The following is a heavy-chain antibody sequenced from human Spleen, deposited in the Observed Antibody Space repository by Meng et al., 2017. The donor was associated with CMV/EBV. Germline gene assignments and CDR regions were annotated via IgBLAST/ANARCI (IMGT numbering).Heavy chain of an antibody. J-gene: IGHJ4*02. V-gene: IGHV3-53*01. Sequence: GESLKISCAASGFTVSSNYMSWVRQAPGKGLEWVSVIYSDGSTYYADSVKGRFIISRDISRIFLYHQMNSLRPEDMAVYPGLLWFGDQHYYFDYWGQGTLVTVSS. CDR2: IYSDGST. D-gene: IGHD3-10*01. CDR3: LLWFGDQHYYFDY. CDR1: GFTVSSNY.